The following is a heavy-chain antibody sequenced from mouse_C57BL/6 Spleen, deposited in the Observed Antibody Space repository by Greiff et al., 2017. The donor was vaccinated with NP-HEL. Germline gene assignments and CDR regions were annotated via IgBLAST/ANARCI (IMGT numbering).Heavy chain of an antibody. CDR3: ARPPFITTVVGYFDV. J-gene: IGHJ1*03. CDR2: IDPSDSET. D-gene: IGHD1-1*01. CDR1: GYTFTSYW. V-gene: IGHV1-52*01. Sequence: QVQLQQPGAELVRPGSSVKLSCKASGYTFTSYWMHWVKQRPIQGLEWIGNIDPSDSETHYNQKFKDKATLTVDKSSSTAYMQLSSLTSEDSAVYYCARPPFITTVVGYFDVWGTGTTVTVSS.